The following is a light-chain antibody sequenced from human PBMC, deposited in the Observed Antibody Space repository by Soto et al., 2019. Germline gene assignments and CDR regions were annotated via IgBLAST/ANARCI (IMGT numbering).Light chain of an antibody. J-gene: IGLJ1*01. CDR1: SSDVGSYNL. Sequence: QSALTQPASVSGSPGQSITISCTGTSSDVGSYNLVSWYQQHPGKAPKPIIYDVSSRPSGVSNRFSGSKSGNTASLTISGLQAEDEADYYCSSHTSSSTPYVFGTGTKVTVL. CDR2: DVS. V-gene: IGLV2-14*02. CDR3: SSHTSSSTPYV.